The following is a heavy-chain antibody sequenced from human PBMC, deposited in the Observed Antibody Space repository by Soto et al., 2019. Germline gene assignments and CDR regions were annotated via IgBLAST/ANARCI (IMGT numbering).Heavy chain of an antibody. D-gene: IGHD3-10*01. V-gene: IGHV4-31*03. CDR2: IYYTGNI. Sequence: QVQLQESGPGLVKPSQTLSLTCTVSGGSIGRGGFYWSWIRQHPGKGLEWIGYIYYTGNIHYNPSLKSRVNISLGTSKKQFSLKLSSVTAADTAMYYCARVTVSGYWYFDLWGRGTLVTVSS. CDR3: ARVTVSGYWYFDL. CDR1: GGSIGRGGFY. J-gene: IGHJ2*01.